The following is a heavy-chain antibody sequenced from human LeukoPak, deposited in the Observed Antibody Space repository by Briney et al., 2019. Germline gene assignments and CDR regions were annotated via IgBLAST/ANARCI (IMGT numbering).Heavy chain of an antibody. CDR3: ARNSGGRRYYFTE. D-gene: IGHD3-10*01. CDR2: ISYDGSNK. J-gene: IGHJ4*02. CDR1: GFTFSSYA. V-gene: IGHV3-30-3*01. Sequence: GGSLRLSCAASGFTFSSYAMHWVRQAPGKGLEWVAVISYDGSNKYYADSVKGRFTISRDNSKNTLYLQMNSLRAEDTAVYYCARNSGGRRYYFTEWGQGTLVTVSS.